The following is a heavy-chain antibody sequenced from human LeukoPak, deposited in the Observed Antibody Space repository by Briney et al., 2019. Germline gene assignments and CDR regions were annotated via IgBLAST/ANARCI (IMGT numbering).Heavy chain of an antibody. CDR2: IYPGDSDT. CDR1: GYSFTSYW. CDR3: ARGQRGYCSSTSCQRGGYYYYYYMDV. Sequence: GESLQISCKGSGYSFTSYWIGWVRQLPGKGLEWMGIIYPGDSDTRYSPSFQGQVTISADKSISTAYLQWSSLKASDTAMYYCARGQRGYCSSTSCQRGGYYYYYYMDVWGKGTTVTVSS. J-gene: IGHJ6*03. D-gene: IGHD2-2*01. V-gene: IGHV5-51*01.